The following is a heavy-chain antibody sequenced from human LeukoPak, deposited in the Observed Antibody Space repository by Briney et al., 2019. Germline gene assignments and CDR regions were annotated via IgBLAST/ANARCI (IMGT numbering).Heavy chain of an antibody. J-gene: IGHJ5*02. CDR3: ARIVPFSITTYGTNWFDP. CDR2: INHSGST. Sequence: PSETLSLTCAVYGGSFSGYYWSWIRQPPGKGLEWIGEINHSGSTNYNPSLKSRVTISVDTSKNQFSLKLSSVTAADTAVYYCARIVPFSITTYGTNWFDPWGQGTLVTVSS. V-gene: IGHV4-34*01. D-gene: IGHD3-3*01. CDR1: GGSFSGYY.